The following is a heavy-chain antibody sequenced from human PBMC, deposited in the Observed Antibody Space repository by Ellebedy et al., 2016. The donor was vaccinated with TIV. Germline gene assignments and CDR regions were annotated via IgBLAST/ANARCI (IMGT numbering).Heavy chain of an antibody. CDR1: GYSFTGYY. CDR2: INPDRGDT. CDR3: AKDRFPYYDSSGTTGYFDC. J-gene: IGHJ4*02. Sequence: AASVKVSCKASGYSFTGYYIPWVRQAPGQGLECMGWINPDRGDTKYPQSFQVRVSMTRDTSSSTAYMELSGLTSDDTAIYYCAKDRFPYYDSSGTTGYFDCWGQGTLVTVSS. D-gene: IGHD3-22*01. V-gene: IGHV1-2*02.